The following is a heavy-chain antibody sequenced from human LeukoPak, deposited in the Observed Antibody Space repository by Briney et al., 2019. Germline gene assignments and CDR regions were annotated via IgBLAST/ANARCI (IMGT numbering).Heavy chain of an antibody. V-gene: IGHV1-18*01. CDR2: ISAYNGNT. CDR1: GYTFTSYG. Sequence: GASVKVSCKASGYTFTSYGISWVRQAPGQGLEWMGWISAYNGNTNYAQKLQGRVTMTTDTSTSTAYMELRSLRSDDTAVYYCARDDRYYDFWSGYYRDAFDIWGQGTMVTVSS. D-gene: IGHD3-3*01. J-gene: IGHJ3*02. CDR3: ARDDRYYDFWSGYYRDAFDI.